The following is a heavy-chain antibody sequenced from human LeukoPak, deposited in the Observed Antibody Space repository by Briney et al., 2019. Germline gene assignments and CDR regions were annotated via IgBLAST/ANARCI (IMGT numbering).Heavy chain of an antibody. CDR2: ISGSGGTT. Sequence: GGSLRLFCAASGFTFSSYAMSWDRQAPGKGLEWVSAISGSGGTTYYADSVKGRFTISRDNSKNTLYLQMNSLRAEDTAVYYCAKDRGSSSGWFPWGQGTLVTVSS. D-gene: IGHD6-19*01. CDR3: AKDRGSSSGWFP. J-gene: IGHJ5*02. CDR1: GFTFSSYA. V-gene: IGHV3-23*01.